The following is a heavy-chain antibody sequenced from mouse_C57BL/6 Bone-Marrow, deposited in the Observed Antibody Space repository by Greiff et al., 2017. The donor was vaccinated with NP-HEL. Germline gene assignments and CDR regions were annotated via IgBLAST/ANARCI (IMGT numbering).Heavy chain of an antibody. D-gene: IGHD3-1*01. CDR3: ARDRGLMDY. CDR1: GFTFSDYY. J-gene: IGHJ4*01. CDR2: INYDGSST. V-gene: IGHV5-16*01. Sequence: EVQLVESEGGLVQPGSSMKLSCTASGFTFSDYYMAWVRQVPEKGLEWVANINYDGSSTYYLDSLKSRFIISRDNAKNILYLQMSSLKSEDTATYYCARDRGLMDYWGQGTSVTVSS.